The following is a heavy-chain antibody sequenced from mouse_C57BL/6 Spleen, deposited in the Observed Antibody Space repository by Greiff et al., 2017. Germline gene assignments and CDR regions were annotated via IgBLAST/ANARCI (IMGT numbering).Heavy chain of an antibody. CDR2: IWRGGST. J-gene: IGHJ2*01. CDR3: AKNWADGYSYYFDY. V-gene: IGHV2-5*01. D-gene: IGHD2-3*01. Sequence: VKLMESGPGLVQPSQSLSITCTVSGFSLTSYGVHWVRQSPGKGLEWLGVIWRGGSTDYNAAFMSRLSITKDNSKSQVFFKMNSLQADDTAIYYCAKNWADGYSYYFDYWGQGTTLTVSS. CDR1: GFSLTSYG.